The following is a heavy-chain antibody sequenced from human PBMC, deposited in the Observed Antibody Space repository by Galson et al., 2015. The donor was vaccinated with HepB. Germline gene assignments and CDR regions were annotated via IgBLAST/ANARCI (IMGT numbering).Heavy chain of an antibody. J-gene: IGHJ4*02. Sequence: VTVSCKASGYTFTSYAMHWVRQAPGQRLEWMGWINAGNGNTKYSQKFQGRVTITRDTSASTAYMELSSLRSEDTAVYYCARARASCRGPYCSGGGDFDYWGQGTLVTVSS. CDR2: INAGNGNT. D-gene: IGHD2-15*01. CDR3: ARARASCRGPYCSGGGDFDY. V-gene: IGHV1-3*01. CDR1: GYTFTSYA.